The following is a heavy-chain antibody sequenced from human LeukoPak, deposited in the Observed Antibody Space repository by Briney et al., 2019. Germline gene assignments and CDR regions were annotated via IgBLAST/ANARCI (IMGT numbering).Heavy chain of an antibody. CDR3: ARDPRNKGFDP. CDR1: GFTLSGYW. J-gene: IGHJ5*02. V-gene: IGHV3-74*01. CDR2: ISGDGSDT. Sequence: QAGGSLRLSCAASGFTLSGYWMHWARQSPGKGLVWVSCISGDGSDTRYADSVKGRFTISRDNAKNTLYLQMNSLRVEDTAVYYCARDPRNKGFDPWGQGTLVTVSS. D-gene: IGHD1/OR15-1a*01.